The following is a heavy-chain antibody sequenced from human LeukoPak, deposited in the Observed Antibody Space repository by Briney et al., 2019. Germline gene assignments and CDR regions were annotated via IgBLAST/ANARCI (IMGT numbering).Heavy chain of an antibody. V-gene: IGHV5-51*01. CDR1: GYSLISQW. CDR2: IYPGDSDT. D-gene: IGHD3-10*01. CDR3: ARRGSGSESFYSLDY. Sequence: GESLKISCQGSGYSLISQWIGWVRPVPGKGLEWMGIIYPGDSDTRYSPSFQGQVTISADKSISTAYLQWSSLKASDTAMYYCARRGSGSESFYSLDYWGQGTLVTVSS. J-gene: IGHJ4*02.